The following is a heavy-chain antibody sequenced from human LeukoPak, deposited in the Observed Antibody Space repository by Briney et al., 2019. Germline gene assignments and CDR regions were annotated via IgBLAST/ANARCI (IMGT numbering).Heavy chain of an antibody. CDR3: ARNRQLWLKSAYYFDY. V-gene: IGHV1-46*01. D-gene: IGHD5-18*01. CDR1: GYTFTSYY. J-gene: IGHJ4*02. CDR2: INPSGGST. Sequence: ASVKVSCKASGYTFTSYYMHWVRQAPGQGLEWMGVINPSGGSTSYAQKFQGRVTMTRDMSTSTVYMELSSLRSEDTAVYYCARNRQLWLKSAYYFDYWGQGTLVTVSS.